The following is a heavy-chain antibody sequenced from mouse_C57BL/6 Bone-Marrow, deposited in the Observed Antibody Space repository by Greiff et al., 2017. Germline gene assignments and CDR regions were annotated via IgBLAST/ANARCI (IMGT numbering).Heavy chain of an antibody. CDR3: ARSGYGSSYEFAY. Sequence: QVQLQQPGAELVKPGASVKLSCKASGYTFTSYWMHWVKQRPGQGLEWIGMIHPNSGSTNYNETFKSQATLTVDKSSSTAYLQLSSLTSEDSAVYYCARSGYGSSYEFAYWGQGTLVTVSA. D-gene: IGHD1-1*01. CDR1: GYTFTSYW. CDR2: IHPNSGST. V-gene: IGHV1-64*01. J-gene: IGHJ3*01.